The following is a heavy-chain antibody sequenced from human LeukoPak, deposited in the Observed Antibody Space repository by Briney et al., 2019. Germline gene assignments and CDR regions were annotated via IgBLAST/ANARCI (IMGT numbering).Heavy chain of an antibody. CDR3: ARDSEGVVLDGLYGMDV. J-gene: IGHJ6*02. Sequence: SVKVSCKASGGTFSSYGINWVRQAPGQGLEWMGRIIPNLGIAQYAQKFQGRVTMTADKSTSTVYMELSSLRSEDTAVYYCARDSEGVVLDGLYGMDVWGQGTTVTVSS. V-gene: IGHV1-69*04. CDR2: IIPNLGIA. D-gene: IGHD2-15*01. CDR1: GGTFSSYG.